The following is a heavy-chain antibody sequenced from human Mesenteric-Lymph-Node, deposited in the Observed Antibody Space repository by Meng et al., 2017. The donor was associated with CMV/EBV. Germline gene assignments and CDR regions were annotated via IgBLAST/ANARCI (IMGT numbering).Heavy chain of an antibody. D-gene: IGHD2-2*02. V-gene: IGHV3-11*01. Sequence: GGSLRLSCAASGFTFSDYYMSWIRQAPGKGLEWVSYISSSGSTIYYADSVKGRFTISRDNAKNSLYLQMNSLRAEDTALYYCAKDPIVVVPATIGNDYWGQGTLVTVSS. J-gene: IGHJ4*02. CDR1: GFTFSDYY. CDR2: ISSSGSTI. CDR3: AKDPIVVVPATIGNDY.